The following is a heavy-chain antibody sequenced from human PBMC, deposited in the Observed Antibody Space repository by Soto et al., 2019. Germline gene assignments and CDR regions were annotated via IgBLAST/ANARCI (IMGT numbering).Heavy chain of an antibody. J-gene: IGHJ4*02. Sequence: GGSLRLSCAASGFTFSSYGMHWVRQAPGKGLEWLSFISSRSSVIYYAASVQGRFTISRDNAKNSLYLQMNSLTAEDTAVYYCARAFAGSSSSDYWGQGTLVTVSS. V-gene: IGHV3-21*01. D-gene: IGHD6-6*01. CDR1: GFTFSSYG. CDR2: ISSRSSVI. CDR3: ARAFAGSSSSDY.